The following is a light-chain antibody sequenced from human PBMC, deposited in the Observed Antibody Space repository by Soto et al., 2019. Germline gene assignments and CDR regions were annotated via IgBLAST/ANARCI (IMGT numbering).Light chain of an antibody. CDR3: QQYNNWPPGT. V-gene: IGKV3-15*01. Sequence: EIVMTQSPATLSVSPGERATLSCRASQSVSSNLAWYQQKPGQAPRLLIYGASTRATGIPARFSGSGSGTEFTPTISSLQSEDFAVYYCQQYNNWPPGTLGQGNKVEL. CDR1: QSVSSN. J-gene: IGKJ1*01. CDR2: GAS.